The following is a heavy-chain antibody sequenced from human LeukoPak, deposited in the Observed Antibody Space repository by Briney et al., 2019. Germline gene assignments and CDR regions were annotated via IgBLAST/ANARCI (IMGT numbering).Heavy chain of an antibody. CDR1: GFTFSSYA. Sequence: GGSLRLSCAASGFTFSSYAMSWVRQAPGEGLEWVSVISDPGGSTYYADSVKGRFTISRDNSKNTLYLQMNGLRAEDTAVYYCAKNMGSTGYYTTDYWGQGTLVTVSS. D-gene: IGHD3/OR15-3a*01. V-gene: IGHV3-23*01. CDR2: ISDPGGST. J-gene: IGHJ4*02. CDR3: AKNMGSTGYYTTDY.